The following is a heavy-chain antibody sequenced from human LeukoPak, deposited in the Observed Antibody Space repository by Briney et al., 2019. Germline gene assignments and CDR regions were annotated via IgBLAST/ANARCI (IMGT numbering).Heavy chain of an antibody. CDR1: GGSISGHAYY. V-gene: IGHV4-39*01. D-gene: IGHD3-22*01. J-gene: IGHJ1*01. Sequence: KPSETLSLTCAVSGGSISGHAYYWDWIRQPPGKGLEWIGSIYYSGSTYYNPSLKSRVTISVDTSKNQFSLKLSSVTAADTAVYYCARPSDSSKLEYFQHWGQGTLVTVSS. CDR2: IYYSGST. CDR3: ARPSDSSKLEYFQH.